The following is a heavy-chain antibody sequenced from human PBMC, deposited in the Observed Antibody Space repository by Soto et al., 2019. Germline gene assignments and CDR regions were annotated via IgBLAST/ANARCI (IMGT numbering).Heavy chain of an antibody. V-gene: IGHV3-21*01. CDR3: ATSTIARTGPNAAAYDI. J-gene: IGHJ3*02. D-gene: IGHD3-9*01. CDR1: GFTFSSHT. CDR2: IRSRSSDI. Sequence: EVQLVESGGDLVKPGESLRLSCAASGFTFSSHTMNWVRQAPGKGLEWVSSIRSRSSDIYYADSGKAPFTIYRDDAKDSLSLQMDSLRVDDTAVYVCATSTIARTGPNAAAYDIWGQGTTVIVSS.